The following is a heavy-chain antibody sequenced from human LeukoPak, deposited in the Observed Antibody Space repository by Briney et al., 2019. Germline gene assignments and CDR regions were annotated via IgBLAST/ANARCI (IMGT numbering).Heavy chain of an antibody. Sequence: ASVTVSCKASGYAFTSYDINWVRQAPGQGLEWMGWMNPNSGNTVYAQKFQGRVTMTRNTSISTAYMELSSLRSEDTAVYYCARGPAVGATNWGQGTLVTVSS. D-gene: IGHD1-26*01. CDR2: MNPNSGNT. J-gene: IGHJ4*02. V-gene: IGHV1-8*01. CDR1: GYAFTSYD. CDR3: ARGPAVGATN.